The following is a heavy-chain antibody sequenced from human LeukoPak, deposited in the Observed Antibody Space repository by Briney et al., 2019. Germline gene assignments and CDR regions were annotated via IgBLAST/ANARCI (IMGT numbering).Heavy chain of an antibody. D-gene: IGHD3-22*01. CDR1: GFTFSSYA. Sequence: GGSLRLSCEASGFTFSSYAMSWVRQAPGKGLEWVSVIYSGGSTYYADSVKGRFTISRHNSKNTLYLQMNSLRAEDTAVYYCARRPHVTYYYDSSGYYADAFDIWGQGTMVTVSS. CDR2: IYSGGST. V-gene: IGHV3-53*04. CDR3: ARRPHVTYYYDSSGYYADAFDI. J-gene: IGHJ3*02.